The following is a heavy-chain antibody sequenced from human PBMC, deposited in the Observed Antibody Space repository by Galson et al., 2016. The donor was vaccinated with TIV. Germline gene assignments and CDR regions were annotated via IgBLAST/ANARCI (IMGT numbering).Heavy chain of an antibody. CDR3: ARDPSQWELDF. CDR2: ISYDGSNK. V-gene: IGHV3-30-3*01. J-gene: IGHJ4*02. D-gene: IGHD1-26*01. CDR1: GFTFSSYA. Sequence: SLRLSCAASGFTFSSYAMHWVRQAPGKGLECVAVISYDGSNKFYADSVKGRFTISRDNSKNTLYLQMKSLRAEDTAVYYCARDPSQWELDFWGQGTLVTVSS.